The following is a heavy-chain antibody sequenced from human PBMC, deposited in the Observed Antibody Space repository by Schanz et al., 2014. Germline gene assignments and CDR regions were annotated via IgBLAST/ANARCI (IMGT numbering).Heavy chain of an antibody. J-gene: IGHJ4*02. Sequence: QVQLVQSGAEVKKPGASVKVSCKASGYTFTSYGISWVRQAPGQGLEWMGWISAYNGNTKYPQKLQGRVTMTTDTATSTAYMELRSLRSDDTAVYYCARDAADCYEILTEEDYWGQGPLVTVSS. D-gene: IGHD3-9*01. V-gene: IGHV1-18*01. CDR1: GYTFTSYG. CDR2: ISAYNGNT. CDR3: ARDAADCYEILTEEDY.